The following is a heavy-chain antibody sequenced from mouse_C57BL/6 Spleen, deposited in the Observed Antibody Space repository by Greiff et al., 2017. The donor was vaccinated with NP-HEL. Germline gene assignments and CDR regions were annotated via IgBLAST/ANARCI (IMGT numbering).Heavy chain of an antibody. J-gene: IGHJ4*01. V-gene: IGHV2-2*01. D-gene: IGHD2-2*01. CDR1: GFSLTSYG. Sequence: VQRVESGPGLVQPSQSLSITCTVSGFSLTSYGVHWVRQSPGKGLEWLGVIWSGGSTDYNAAFIYRLSISKDNSKSQVFFKMNSLQADDTAIYYCARRGVTTRYAMDYWGQGTSVTVSS. CDR2: IWSGGST. CDR3: ARRGVTTRYAMDY.